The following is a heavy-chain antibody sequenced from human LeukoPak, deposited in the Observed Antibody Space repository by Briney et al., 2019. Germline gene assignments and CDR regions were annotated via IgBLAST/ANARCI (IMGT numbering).Heavy chain of an antibody. CDR3: AGNDSGPLFDY. J-gene: IGHJ4*02. CDR1: GYTFTSYG. V-gene: IGHV1-18*01. Sequence: GASVKVSCKASGYTFTSYGISWVRQAPGQGLEWMGWISAHNGNTNYAQKLQGRVTMTTDTSTSTAYMELRSLRSDDTAVYYCAGNDSGPLFDYWGQGPRVTVSP. CDR2: ISAHNGNT. D-gene: IGHD2-21*02.